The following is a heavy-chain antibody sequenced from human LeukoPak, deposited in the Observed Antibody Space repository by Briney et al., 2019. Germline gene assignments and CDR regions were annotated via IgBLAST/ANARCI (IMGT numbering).Heavy chain of an antibody. D-gene: IGHD2-21*01. J-gene: IGHJ4*02. CDR3: TPVMVEDRGF. CDR1: GFTFSGSA. CDR2: IKSNNDGGTT. Sequence: GGSLRLSCAASGFTFSGSAMHWVRQAPGKGPEWVGRIKSNNDGGTTDYASPVEGRFIISRDDSKNTIYLQMNRLIIDDTAIYYCTPVMVEDRGFWGQGTLVTVSS. V-gene: IGHV3-15*01.